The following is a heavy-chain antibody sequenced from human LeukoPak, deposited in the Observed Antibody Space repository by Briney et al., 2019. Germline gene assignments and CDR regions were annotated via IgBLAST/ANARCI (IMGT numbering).Heavy chain of an antibody. CDR3: ARLEYMVRGVIY. V-gene: IGHV4-39*01. J-gene: IGHJ4*02. Sequence: SETLSLTCTVSGGSISSSSYYWGWIRRPPGKGLEWIGSIYYSGSTYYNPSLKSRVTISVDTSKNQFSLKLSSVTAADTAVYYCARLEYMVRGVIYWGQGTLVTVSS. D-gene: IGHD3-10*01. CDR1: GGSISSSSYY. CDR2: IYYSGST.